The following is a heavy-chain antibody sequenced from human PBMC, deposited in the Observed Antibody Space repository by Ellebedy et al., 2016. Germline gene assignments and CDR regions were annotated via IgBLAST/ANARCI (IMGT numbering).Heavy chain of an antibody. CDR2: INHSGST. V-gene: IGHV4-34*01. D-gene: IGHD6-6*01. CDR3: ASIAARRLYYYYMDV. J-gene: IGHJ6*03. CDR1: GGSISSYY. Sequence: GSLRLSXTVSGGSISSYYWSWIRQPPGKGLEWIGEINHSGSTNYNPSLKSRVTISVDTSKNQFSLKLSSVTAADTAVYYCASIAARRLYYYYMDVWGKGTTVTVSS.